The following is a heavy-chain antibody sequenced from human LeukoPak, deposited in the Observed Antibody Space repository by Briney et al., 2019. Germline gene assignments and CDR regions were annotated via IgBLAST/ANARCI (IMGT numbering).Heavy chain of an antibody. CDR2: INTDGSRT. J-gene: IGHJ3*02. CDR1: GFTFSSYW. Sequence: GGSLRLSCAASGFTFSSYWMHWVRQAPGKGLVWVSRINTDGSRTSYADSVKGRFTSSRDNAKNTLYLQMNSLRAEDTAVYYCAREEEGDAFDIWGQGTMVTVSS. CDR3: AREEEGDAFDI. V-gene: IGHV3-74*01.